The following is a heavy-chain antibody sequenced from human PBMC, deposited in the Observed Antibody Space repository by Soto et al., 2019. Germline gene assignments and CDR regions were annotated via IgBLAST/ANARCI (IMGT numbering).Heavy chain of an antibody. J-gene: IGHJ6*02. V-gene: IGHV1-18*01. CDR1: GYTFTSYG. CDR2: ISAYNGNT. D-gene: IGHD6-19*01. Sequence: QVQLVQSGAEVKKPGASVKVSCKASGYTFTSYGISWVRQAPGQGLEWMGWISAYNGNTNYAQKLQGRVTMTTDTSTGTSYXXLRSLRSDDTAVYYCARDDPIAVAGTDYYYYGMDVWGQGTTVTVSS. CDR3: ARDDPIAVAGTDYYYYGMDV.